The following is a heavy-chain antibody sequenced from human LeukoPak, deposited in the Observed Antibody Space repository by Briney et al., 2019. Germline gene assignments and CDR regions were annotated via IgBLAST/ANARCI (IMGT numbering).Heavy chain of an antibody. CDR1: GLTFNTYA. D-gene: IGHD3-22*01. Sequence: GGSLRLSCAASGLTFNTYAMKWVRQAPGKGLEWMAVVLSDGSDQYYADSVQGRFTISRDNSKNTLYLQMDNLRVEDTAVYYCAREGVAMIVVARTSYFDYWGQGTLVTVSS. CDR2: VLSDGSDQ. CDR3: AREGVAMIVVARTSYFDY. V-gene: IGHV3-30*04. J-gene: IGHJ4*02.